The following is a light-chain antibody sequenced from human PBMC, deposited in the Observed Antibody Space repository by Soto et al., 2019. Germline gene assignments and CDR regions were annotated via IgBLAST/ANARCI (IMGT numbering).Light chain of an antibody. CDR3: QQSYSTPFT. Sequence: DIQMTQSPSSLSASVGDRVTITCRASQSVSTYLNWYHHKPGKAPKLLIYAASTLQRGVPSRFSGSGSGTEFPLTINNLQPEDFATYYCQQSYSTPFTFGPGTKVDIK. J-gene: IGKJ3*01. CDR2: AAS. CDR1: QSVSTY. V-gene: IGKV1-39*01.